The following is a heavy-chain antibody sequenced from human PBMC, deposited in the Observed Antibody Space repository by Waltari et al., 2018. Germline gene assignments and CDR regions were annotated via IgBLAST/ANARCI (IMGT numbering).Heavy chain of an antibody. CDR3: AKMRQYYDSSGYFDY. J-gene: IGHJ4*02. CDR2: VYHTGNT. Sequence: QLQLQESGPGLVKPSQTLSLTCTVSGGSINRGGHFWSWIRQFPGKGLEWIGDVYHTGNTRYNPSLESRLTISVDTSKNQFSLEVNSVTAADTAVYYCAKMRQYYDSSGYFDYWGPGSLVTVSS. CDR1: GGSINRGGHF. V-gene: IGHV4-31*03. D-gene: IGHD3-22*01.